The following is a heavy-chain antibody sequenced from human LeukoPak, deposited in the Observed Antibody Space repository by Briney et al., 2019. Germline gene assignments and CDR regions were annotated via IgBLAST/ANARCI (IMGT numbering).Heavy chain of an antibody. CDR3: ARGGYCSGGSCYFDY. V-gene: IGHV1-8*02. J-gene: IGHJ4*02. CDR1: GGTFSSYA. CDR2: MNPNSGNT. D-gene: IGHD2-15*01. Sequence: ASVKVSCKASGGTFSSYAISWVRQATGQGLEWMGWMNPNSGNTGYAQKFQGRVTMTRNTSISTAYMELSSLRSEDTAVYYCARGGYCSGGSCYFDYWGQGTLVTVSS.